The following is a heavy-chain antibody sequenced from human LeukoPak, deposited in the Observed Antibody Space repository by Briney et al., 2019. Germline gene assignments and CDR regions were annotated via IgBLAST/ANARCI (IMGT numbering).Heavy chain of an antibody. CDR2: IYPDDSDT. J-gene: IGHJ6*03. CDR3: ARHTQGAFYYYYMDV. Sequence: KSGESLKISCKGSGYSFTSYWIGWVLQMPGKGLEWMVIIYPDDSDTRYSPSFQGQVTISADKSISTAYLQWSSLKASDTAMYYCARHTQGAFYYYYMDVWGKGTTVTVSS. CDR1: GYSFTSYW. V-gene: IGHV5-51*01.